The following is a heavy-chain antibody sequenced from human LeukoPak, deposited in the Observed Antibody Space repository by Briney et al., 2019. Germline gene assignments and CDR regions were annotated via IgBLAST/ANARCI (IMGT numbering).Heavy chain of an antibody. CDR1: GYTFTSYG. CDR2: ISAYNGKT. V-gene: IGHV1-18*01. CDR3: ARDWGSRGSPGYFDY. Sequence: ASVKVSCKASGYTFTSYGISWVRQAPGQGLEWMGWISAYNGKTYYAQNFQGRVTVTTDTSTSTAYMDLRSLRSDDTAVYYCARDWGSRGSPGYFDYWGQGTLVTVSS. J-gene: IGHJ4*02. D-gene: IGHD2-15*01.